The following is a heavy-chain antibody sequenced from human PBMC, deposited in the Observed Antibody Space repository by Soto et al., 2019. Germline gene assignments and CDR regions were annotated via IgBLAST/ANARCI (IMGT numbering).Heavy chain of an antibody. Sequence: QVQLQETGPGLVKPSEILSLTCTVSGASVSGYYWSWIRQTPGKGLEWIGNIHNSGASKYNPSLKSRVTISLDTSKNEFSLKIGSVTTADTAVFYCARGPQWLRSDNWFDPWGQGNLVTVSS. CDR3: ARGPQWLRSDNWFDP. D-gene: IGHD5-12*01. CDR1: GASVSGYY. V-gene: IGHV4-59*02. J-gene: IGHJ5*02. CDR2: IHNSGAS.